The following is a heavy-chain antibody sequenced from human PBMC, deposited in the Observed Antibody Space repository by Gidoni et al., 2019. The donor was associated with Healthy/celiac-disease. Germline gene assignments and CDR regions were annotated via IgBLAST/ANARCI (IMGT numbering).Heavy chain of an antibody. CDR3: ARAKLPSFRSFDLPQFDY. J-gene: IGHJ4*02. D-gene: IGHD3-9*01. Sequence: QVQLQQWGAGRLKPTETLSRTCAVYGGSYSGYYGSGIRQPPGKGLEWIGEINHSGSTNYNPSLKSRVTISVDPSKNQFSLKLVSVTAADTAVYYCARAKLPSFRSFDLPQFDYWGQGTLVTVSS. V-gene: IGHV4-34*01. CDR1: GGSYSGYY. CDR2: INHSGST.